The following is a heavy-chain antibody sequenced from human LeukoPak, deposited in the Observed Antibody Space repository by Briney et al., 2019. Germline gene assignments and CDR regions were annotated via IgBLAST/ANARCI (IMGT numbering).Heavy chain of an antibody. Sequence: GGSLRLSCAASGFTFDDYGMSWVRQAPGKGLEWVSGINWNGGSTGYADSVKGRFTISRDNAKNSLYLQMNSLRAEDTALYYCARDLDYYDSSGYYYGLDYWGQGTLVTVSS. CDR3: ARDLDYYDSSGYYYGLDY. CDR1: GFTFDDYG. CDR2: INWNGGST. D-gene: IGHD3-22*01. J-gene: IGHJ4*02. V-gene: IGHV3-20*04.